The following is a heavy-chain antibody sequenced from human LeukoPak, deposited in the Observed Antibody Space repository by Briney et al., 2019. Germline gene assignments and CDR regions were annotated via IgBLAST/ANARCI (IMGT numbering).Heavy chain of an antibody. CDR3: AKSPHYDFWSGYFDY. J-gene: IGHJ4*02. CDR2: ISGSGGST. D-gene: IGHD3-3*01. CDR1: GLTFSSYA. Sequence: GGSLRLSCAASGLTFSSYAMSWVRQAPGKGLEWVSAISGSGGSTYYADSVKGRFTISRDNSKNTLYLQMNSLRAEDTAVYYCAKSPHYDFWSGYFDYWGQGTLVTVSS. V-gene: IGHV3-23*01.